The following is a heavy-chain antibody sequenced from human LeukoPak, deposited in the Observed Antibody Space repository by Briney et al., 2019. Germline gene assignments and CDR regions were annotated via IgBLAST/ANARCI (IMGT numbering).Heavy chain of an antibody. CDR3: ARHGYCSGGSCYWDY. D-gene: IGHD2-15*01. CDR1: GGSISLFY. V-gene: IGHV4-59*08. Sequence: SETLSLTCTVSGGSISLFYWSWIRQPPGKGLEWIAYIYYSGDTRYNPSLQSRVAISVDTSNNQVSLKLSSVTAADTPVYYCARHGYCSGGSCYWDYWGQGTLVTVSS. CDR2: IYYSGDT. J-gene: IGHJ4*02.